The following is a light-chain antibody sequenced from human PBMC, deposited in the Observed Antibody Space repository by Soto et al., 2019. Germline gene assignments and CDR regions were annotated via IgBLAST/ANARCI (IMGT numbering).Light chain of an antibody. CDR1: QSLSSRN. V-gene: IGKV3-20*01. CDR3: HQYGISPPVT. J-gene: IGKJ5*01. Sequence: EIVLTQSPGTLSLSPGERATLSCRASQSLSSRNLAWYQQKPGQAPRLLIYGASSRATGTPDRFSGSGSGTDFTLTISRLEPEDFAMYYCHQYGISPPVTFGQGTRLEIK. CDR2: GAS.